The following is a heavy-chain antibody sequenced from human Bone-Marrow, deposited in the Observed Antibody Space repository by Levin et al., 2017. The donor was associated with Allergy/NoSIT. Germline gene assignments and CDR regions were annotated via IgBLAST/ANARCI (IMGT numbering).Heavy chain of an antibody. J-gene: IGHJ4*02. Sequence: LSLTCAASGISVSDNHMNWVRQAPGKGLECVAGIYSGGDTYQSDSVKSRFTVSRDNSKNTVYLHMSNLRGDDTAVYYCARGYKSGLSFGWGQGTLVTVSS. CDR3: ARGYKSGLSFG. CDR1: GISVSDNH. CDR2: IYSGGDT. D-gene: IGHD5-12*01. V-gene: IGHV3-66*01.